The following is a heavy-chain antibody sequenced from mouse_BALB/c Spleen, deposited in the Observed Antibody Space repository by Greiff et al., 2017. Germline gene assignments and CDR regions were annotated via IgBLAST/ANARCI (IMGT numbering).Heavy chain of an antibody. D-gene: IGHD2-10*02. CDR2: INPGSGGT. V-gene: IGHV1-54*01. Sequence: QVQLQQSGAELVRPGTSVKVSCKASGYAFTNYLIEWVKQRPGQGLEWIGVINPGSGGTNYNEKFKGKATLTADKSSSTAYMQLSSLTSDDSAVYFCARQYGYWGQGTTLTVSS. J-gene: IGHJ2*01. CDR1: GYAFTNYL. CDR3: ARQYGY.